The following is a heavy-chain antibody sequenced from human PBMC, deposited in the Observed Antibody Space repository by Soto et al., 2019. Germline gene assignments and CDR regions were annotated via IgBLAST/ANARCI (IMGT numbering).Heavy chain of an antibody. CDR1: GFTFSSYG. J-gene: IGHJ6*02. Sequence: GGSLRLSCAASGFTFSSYGMSWVRQAPGKGLEWASAISGSGGSTYYAESVKGRFTISRDNSKNTLYLQMNSLRAEDTALFYCVKDYYDSSGFRGGYGMDVWGQGTTVTVSS. V-gene: IGHV3-23*01. CDR2: ISGSGGST. D-gene: IGHD3-22*01. CDR3: VKDYYDSSGFRGGYGMDV.